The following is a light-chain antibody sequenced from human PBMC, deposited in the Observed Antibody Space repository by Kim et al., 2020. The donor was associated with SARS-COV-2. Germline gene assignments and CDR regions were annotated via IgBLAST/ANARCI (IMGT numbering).Light chain of an antibody. CDR3: SSYRSSGTLV. J-gene: IGLJ2*01. CDR1: SSDVGGYNH. V-gene: IGLV2-14*03. Sequence: QSALTQPASVSGSPGQSITISCTGTSSDVGGYNHVSWYQQHPGKAPKLIIYDVSKWPSGVSNRFSGPKSGNTASLTISGLQAEDEADYYCSSYRSSGTLVFGGGTQLTVL. CDR2: DVS.